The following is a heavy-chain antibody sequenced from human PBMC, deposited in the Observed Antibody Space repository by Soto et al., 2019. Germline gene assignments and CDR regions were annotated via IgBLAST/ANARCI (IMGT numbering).Heavy chain of an antibody. D-gene: IGHD2-15*01. CDR2: ISAYNGNT. V-gene: IGHV1-18*01. CDR1: GYTFTSYG. J-gene: IGHJ4*02. CDR3: ARGYCSGGSCYTYFDY. Sequence: GASVKVSCKASGYTFTSYGISWVRQAPGQGLEWMGWISAYNGNTNYAQKLQGRVTMTTDTSTSTAYMELRSLRSDDTAVYYCARGYCSGGSCYTYFDYWGQGTLVTVSS.